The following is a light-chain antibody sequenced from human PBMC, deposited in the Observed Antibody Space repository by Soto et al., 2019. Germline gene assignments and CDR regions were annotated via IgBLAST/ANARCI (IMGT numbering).Light chain of an antibody. CDR1: RTDIGGYNY. CDR2: EVT. Sequence: QSVLTQPASVSGSLGQSITISCTGTRTDIGGYNYVSWYQQYPGKAPKLVICEVTSRPSGISDRFSGSKSGNTASLTISGLQAEDEADYYCCSYAGSYTYVFGTGTKLTVL. V-gene: IGLV2-14*01. CDR3: CSYAGSYTYV. J-gene: IGLJ1*01.